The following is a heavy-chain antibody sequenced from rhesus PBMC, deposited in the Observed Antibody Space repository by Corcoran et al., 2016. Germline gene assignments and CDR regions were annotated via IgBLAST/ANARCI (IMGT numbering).Heavy chain of an antibody. CDR1: GGSISDDYY. V-gene: IGHV4-106*01. J-gene: IGHJ4*01. D-gene: IGHD6-25*01. Sequence: QVQLQESGPGLGKPSETLSLTCAVSGGSISDDYYWSWIRQHPGKGLEWIGYIYGSGWGTNYNPSLKNRVPISIDPSKNQCPMKLGAVPAADTAVYYCARDRADSGSWNWWIFDYWGQGVLVTVSS. CDR3: ARDRADSGSWNWWIFDY. CDR2: IYGSGWGT.